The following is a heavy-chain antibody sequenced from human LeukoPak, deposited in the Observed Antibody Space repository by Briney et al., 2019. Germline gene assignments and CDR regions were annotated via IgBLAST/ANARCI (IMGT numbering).Heavy chain of an antibody. CDR1: GYTFTSYG. J-gene: IGHJ4*02. V-gene: IGHV1-18*01. CDR2: ISAYNGNT. CDR3: EKDDRSYDYVWGSYRYYFDY. D-gene: IGHD3-16*02. Sequence: ASVKVSCKASGYTFTSYGISWVRQAPGQGLEWMGWISAYNGNTNYAQKLQGRVTMTTDTSTSTAYMELRSLRSDDTAVYYCEKDDRSYDYVWGSYRYYFDYWGQGTLVTVSS.